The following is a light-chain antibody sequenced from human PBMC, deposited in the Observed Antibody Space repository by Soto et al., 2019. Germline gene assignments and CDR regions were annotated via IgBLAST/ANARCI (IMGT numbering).Light chain of an antibody. CDR3: SSYSISIAYL. V-gene: IGLV2-14*01. J-gene: IGLJ1*01. CDR1: SSDVGGYDY. Sequence: QSALTQPASVSGSPGQSITISCTGTSSDVGGYDYVSWYQLHPGKAPKLMVFEVSNRPSGVSYRFSGSKSGNTASLTISGLQAEDEADYFCSSYSISIAYLFGTGTKAPS. CDR2: EVS.